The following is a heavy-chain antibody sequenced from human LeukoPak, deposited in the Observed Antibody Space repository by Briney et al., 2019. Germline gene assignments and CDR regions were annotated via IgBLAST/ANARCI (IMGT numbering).Heavy chain of an antibody. Sequence: PSDTLSLTCTVSGGSISSYYWSWIQQPRGKGLEWIGYIYYSGSTNYNPSLKSRVTISVDTSKNQFSLKLSSVTAADTAVYYCARGRYYGSGSYQEDDYWGQGTLVTVSS. CDR1: GGSISSYY. D-gene: IGHD3-10*01. CDR3: ARGRYYGSGSYQEDDY. V-gene: IGHV4-59*01. CDR2: IYYSGST. J-gene: IGHJ4*02.